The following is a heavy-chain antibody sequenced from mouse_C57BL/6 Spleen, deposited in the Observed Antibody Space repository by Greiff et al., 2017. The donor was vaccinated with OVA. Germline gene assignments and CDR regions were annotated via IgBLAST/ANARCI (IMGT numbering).Heavy chain of an antibody. CDR2: IYPRSGNT. CDR3: AREDV. J-gene: IGHJ1*03. Sequence: QVQLQQSGAELVRPGASVKLSCKASGYTFTSYGISWVKQRPGQGLEWIGEIYPRSGNTYYTEKFQGKATLTADKSSSTAYMGLRSLTSEDSAVYFCAREDVWGTGTTVTVSS. V-gene: IGHV1-81*01. CDR1: GYTFTSYG.